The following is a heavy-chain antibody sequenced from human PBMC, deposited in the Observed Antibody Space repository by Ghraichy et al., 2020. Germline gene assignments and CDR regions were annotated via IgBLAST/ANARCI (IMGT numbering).Heavy chain of an antibody. J-gene: IGHJ4*02. CDR2: IWYDGSNK. D-gene: IGHD2-21*01. Sequence: GGSLRLSCAASDFTFSNFGMHWVRQAPGKGLEWVALIWYDGSNKYYADSVKGRFTISRDNSKNTLFLQMNSLRADDTAVYYCARGSKILAPPDGAQPNFDSWGQGALVTVSS. CDR1: DFTFSNFG. V-gene: IGHV3-33*01. CDR3: ARGSKILAPPDGAQPNFDS.